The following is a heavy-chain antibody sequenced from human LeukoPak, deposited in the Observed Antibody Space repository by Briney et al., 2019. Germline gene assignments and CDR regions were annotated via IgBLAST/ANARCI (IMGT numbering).Heavy chain of an antibody. Sequence: GGSLRLSCAASGLTFSNYAMHWVRQAPGKGLEWVTFIRYDGSNKYYAESVKGRFTISRDNSKNTLYLQMSSLRAEDTAVYYCAKAIHSSSSGVVDYWGQGTLVTVSS. CDR1: GLTFSNYA. J-gene: IGHJ4*02. CDR2: IRYDGSNK. D-gene: IGHD6-6*01. V-gene: IGHV3-30*02. CDR3: AKAIHSSSSGVVDY.